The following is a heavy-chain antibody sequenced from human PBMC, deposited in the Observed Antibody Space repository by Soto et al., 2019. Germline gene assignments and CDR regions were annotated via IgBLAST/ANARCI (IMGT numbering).Heavy chain of an antibody. D-gene: IGHD1-1*01. Sequence: QVQLQESGPGLVKPSETLSLTCTVSGGSISSYYWSWIRQPPGKGLEWIGYIYYSGSTNYNPSLTSRVTISVDTSKNQFSLKLSSVTAADTAVYYCARADWNDGGWFDPWGQGTLVTVSS. V-gene: IGHV4-59*01. CDR1: GGSISSYY. CDR3: ARADWNDGGWFDP. J-gene: IGHJ5*02. CDR2: IYYSGST.